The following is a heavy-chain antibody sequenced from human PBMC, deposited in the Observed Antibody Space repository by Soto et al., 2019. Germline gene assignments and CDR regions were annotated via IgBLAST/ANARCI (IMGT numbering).Heavy chain of an antibody. D-gene: IGHD5-12*01. V-gene: IGHV4-31*03. J-gene: IGHJ4*02. Sequence: PSETLSLTCTVSGGSIRSGGYYWSWIRQHPGKGLEWIGYIYYSGSTYYNPSLKSRVTISVDTSKNQFSLKLSSVTAADTAVYYCARWADLLVNSGYNFDYWGQGTLVTVSS. CDR3: ARWADLLVNSGYNFDY. CDR1: GGSIRSGGYY. CDR2: IYYSGST.